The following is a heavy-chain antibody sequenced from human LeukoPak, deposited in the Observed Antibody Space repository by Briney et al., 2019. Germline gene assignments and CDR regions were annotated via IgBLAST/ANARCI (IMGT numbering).Heavy chain of an antibody. D-gene: IGHD3-9*01. Sequence: GASVKVSCKASGYTFTSYGISWVRQAPGQGLEWMGWISAYNGNTNYAQKLQGRVTMTTDTSTSTAYMELRSLRSDDTAVHYCAREGYDILTGYPDAFDIWGQGTMVTVSS. CDR1: GYTFTSYG. V-gene: IGHV1-18*01. J-gene: IGHJ3*02. CDR2: ISAYNGNT. CDR3: AREGYDILTGYPDAFDI.